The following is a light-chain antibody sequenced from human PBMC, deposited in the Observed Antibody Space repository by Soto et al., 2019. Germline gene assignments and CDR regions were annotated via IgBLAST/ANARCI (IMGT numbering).Light chain of an antibody. J-gene: IGLJ1*01. CDR2: ANS. V-gene: IGLV1-40*01. CDR3: QSYGSSRTLRV. CDR1: SPNMGAGYD. Sequence: QSVLTQPPSVSGAPWQRYTISCPGGSPNMGAGYDVHWYQQRPGTAPKLLIYANSNRPSGVHDRFSASKSGTSAFLAITGLQAEDEAYYSCQSYGSSRTLRVFGTRTKLTVL.